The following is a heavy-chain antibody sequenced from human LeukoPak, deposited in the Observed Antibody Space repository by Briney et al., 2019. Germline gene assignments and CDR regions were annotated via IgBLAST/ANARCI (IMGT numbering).Heavy chain of an antibody. V-gene: IGHV3-33*01. CDR1: GFTFSSYG. D-gene: IGHD6-6*01. Sequence: PGRSLRLSCAASGFTFSSYGMHWVRQAPGKGLEWVAVIWYDGSNKYYADSVKGRFTISRDNSKNTLYLQMNSLRAEDTAVYYCARDIAARALDYWGQGTLVTVSS. CDR3: ARDIAARALDY. CDR2: IWYDGSNK. J-gene: IGHJ4*02.